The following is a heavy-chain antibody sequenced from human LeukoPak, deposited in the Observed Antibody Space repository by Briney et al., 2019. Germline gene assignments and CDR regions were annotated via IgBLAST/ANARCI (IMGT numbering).Heavy chain of an antibody. J-gene: IGHJ4*02. CDR3: AREISDY. V-gene: IGHV4-34*01. Sequence: SETLSLTCAVYGGSFSGYYWSWIRQPPGKGLEWIGEINHSGSTNYNPSLRSRVTISVDTSKNQFSLKLSSVTAADTAVYYCAREISDYWGQGTLVTVSS. D-gene: IGHD2-15*01. CDR2: INHSGST. CDR1: GGSFSGYY.